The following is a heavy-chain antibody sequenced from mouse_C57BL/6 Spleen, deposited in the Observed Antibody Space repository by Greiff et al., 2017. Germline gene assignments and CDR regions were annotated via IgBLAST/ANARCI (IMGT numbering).Heavy chain of an antibody. J-gene: IGHJ1*03. CDR2: IDPSDSYT. Sequence: QVQLQQPGAELVKPGASVKLSCKASGYTFTSYWMQWVKQRPGQGLEWIGEIDPSDSYTTYNQKFKGKAKLTVDTSSSTAYMQLSSLTSEDSAVYYYARSGITTVGSYWYFDVWGTGTTVTVSA. D-gene: IGHD1-1*01. V-gene: IGHV1-50*01. CDR3: ARSGITTVGSYWYFDV. CDR1: GYTFTSYW.